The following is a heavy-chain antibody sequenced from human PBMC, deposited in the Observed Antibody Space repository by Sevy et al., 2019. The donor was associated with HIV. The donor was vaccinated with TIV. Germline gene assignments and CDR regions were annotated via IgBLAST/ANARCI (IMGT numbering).Heavy chain of an antibody. CDR2: IKSKTDGATR. V-gene: IGHV3-15*01. Sequence: GGSLRLSCVASGFTFSKAWMSWVRQAPGKGLEWVGRIKSKTDGATRDLAAPVKGRIIISRDDSKNTLYLQISNLKIEDTGVYFCDAGVAPSDFDYWGQGTLVTVSS. CDR3: DAGVAPSDFDY. D-gene: IGHD3-3*01. CDR1: GFTFSKAW. J-gene: IGHJ4*02.